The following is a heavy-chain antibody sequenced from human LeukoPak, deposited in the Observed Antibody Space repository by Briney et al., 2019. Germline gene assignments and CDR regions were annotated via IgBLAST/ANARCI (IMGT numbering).Heavy chain of an antibody. J-gene: IGHJ4*02. CDR1: GFIVSSNY. D-gene: IGHD3-22*01. Sequence: GGSLRLSCAASGFIVSSNYMSWVRQARGKGLEWVSLIYSGGTTYYADSVKGRFTISRDNRKNTLYLQMNSLRAEDTAVYYCARTRTYSYDSSGHYYPTHFDYWGQGTLVTVSS. CDR3: ARTRTYSYDSSGHYYPTHFDY. V-gene: IGHV3-66*01. CDR2: IYSGGTT.